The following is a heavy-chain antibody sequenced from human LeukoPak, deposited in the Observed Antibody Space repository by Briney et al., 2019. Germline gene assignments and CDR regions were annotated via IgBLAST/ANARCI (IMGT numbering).Heavy chain of an antibody. Sequence: GESLKISCKGSGYSFTSYWINWVRQMPGKGLEWMGRIDPTESYTGYSPSFQGHVTISADKSINTAYLQWSSLEASDTAMYYCARGPLSTSSLTYWGQGTLVTVSS. CDR3: ARGPLSTSSLTY. D-gene: IGHD6-6*01. CDR2: IDPTESYT. CDR1: GYSFTSYW. V-gene: IGHV5-10-1*01. J-gene: IGHJ4*02.